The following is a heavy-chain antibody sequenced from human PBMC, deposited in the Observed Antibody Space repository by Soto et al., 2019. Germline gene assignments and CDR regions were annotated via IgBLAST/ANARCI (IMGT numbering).Heavy chain of an antibody. CDR1: GGSISSGGYY. CDR2: IYYSGST. CDR3: ARVDGEGPLPPIPYGMDV. J-gene: IGHJ6*02. V-gene: IGHV4-31*03. D-gene: IGHD3-10*01. Sequence: QVQLQESGPGLVKPSQTLSLTCTVSGGSISSGGYYWSWIRQHPGKGLEWIGYIYYSGSTYYNPSLKSRVTKSVDTSKNQCSLKLSSGTAADTAVYYGARVDGEGPLPPIPYGMDVWCQGTTVTVSS.